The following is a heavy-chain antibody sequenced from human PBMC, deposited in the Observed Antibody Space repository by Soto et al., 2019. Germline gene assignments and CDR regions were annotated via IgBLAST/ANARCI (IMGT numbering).Heavy chain of an antibody. J-gene: IGHJ6*02. CDR2: IKSKTDGGTT. Sequence: GGSLRLSCAASGFTFGNAWMNWVRQAPGKGLEWVGRIKSKTDGGTTDYAAPVKGRFTISRDDSKTTLYLEMNSLKTEDTAVYYCTTLGHYYDTSPLDVWGQGTTVTVSS. V-gene: IGHV3-15*07. CDR1: GFTFGNAW. D-gene: IGHD3-22*01. CDR3: TTLGHYYDTSPLDV.